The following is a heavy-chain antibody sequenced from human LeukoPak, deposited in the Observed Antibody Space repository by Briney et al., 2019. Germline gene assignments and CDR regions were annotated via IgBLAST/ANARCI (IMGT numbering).Heavy chain of an antibody. CDR2: ISSSGSTI. Sequence: GGSLRLSCAASGFTFSSYEMNWVRQAPGKGLEWVSYISSSGSTIYYADSVKGRFTMSRDNAKKSLYLQMNSLRAEDTAVYYCARDEGQVTPYYYYYYMDVWGKGTTVTVSS. D-gene: IGHD4-11*01. V-gene: IGHV3-48*03. CDR3: ARDEGQVTPYYYYYYMDV. CDR1: GFTFSSYE. J-gene: IGHJ6*03.